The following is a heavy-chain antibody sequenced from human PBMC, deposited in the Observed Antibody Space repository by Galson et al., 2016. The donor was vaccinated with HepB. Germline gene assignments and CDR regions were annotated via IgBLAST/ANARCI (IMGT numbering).Heavy chain of an antibody. D-gene: IGHD2-15*01. CDR1: GYTFTNYW. V-gene: IGHV5-51*01. CDR2: IYPGDSDT. J-gene: IGHJ4*02. CDR3: ARRERGCSGGSCIPYYFDS. Sequence: QSGAEVKKTGESLKISCKASGYTFTNYWIGWVRQLPGKGLGWMGIIYPGDSDTRYSRSFQGQVTMSADTSITTAYLQWSSLKASDTAMYYCARRERGCSGGSCIPYYFDSWGQGTLVTVSS.